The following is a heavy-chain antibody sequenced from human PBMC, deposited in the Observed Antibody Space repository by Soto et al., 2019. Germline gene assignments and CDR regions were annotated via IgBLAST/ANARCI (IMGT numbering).Heavy chain of an antibody. CDR3: ARGNVVAIDY. CDR1: DGSISSGGYS. V-gene: IGHV4-30-2*01. Sequence: SQPLSHTCGVADGSISSGGYSWSCIRQPPGKGLEWIGYIYHSGSTYYNPSLKSRVTISVDRSKNQFSLKLSSVTAADTAVYYCARGNVVAIDYWGQGTLVTSPQ. CDR2: IYHSGST. D-gene: IGHD2-21*01. J-gene: IGHJ4*02.